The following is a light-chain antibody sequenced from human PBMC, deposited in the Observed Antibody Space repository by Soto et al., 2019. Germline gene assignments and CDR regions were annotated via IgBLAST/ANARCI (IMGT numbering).Light chain of an antibody. CDR2: EDT. CDR3: CSYAGSSTYVV. Sequence: QSVLTQPASVSGSSGKSITISCTGTSSDVGGYNLVSWYQQHPGKAPKLMIYEDTKRPSGVSNRFSGSKSGNTASLTISGLQAEDEADYYCCSYAGSSTYVVFGGGTKLTV. CDR1: SSDVGGYNL. J-gene: IGLJ2*01. V-gene: IGLV2-23*01.